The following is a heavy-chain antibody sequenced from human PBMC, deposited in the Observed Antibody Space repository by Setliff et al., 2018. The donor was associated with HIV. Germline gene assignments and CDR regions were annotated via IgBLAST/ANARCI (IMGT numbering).Heavy chain of an antibody. V-gene: IGHV4-39*01. J-gene: IGHJ3*01. Sequence: KPSETLSLTCTVSGGSIGISSYYWGWIRQPPGKGLEWIGSINHSGNTYHSPSLKTRVTMSVDTSKKQFSLNLASVTAADTGVYYCVRLFQWMSFGLDLWGQGTMVTVSS. D-gene: IGHD3-16*01. CDR2: INHSGNT. CDR1: GGSIGISSYY. CDR3: VRLFQWMSFGLDL.